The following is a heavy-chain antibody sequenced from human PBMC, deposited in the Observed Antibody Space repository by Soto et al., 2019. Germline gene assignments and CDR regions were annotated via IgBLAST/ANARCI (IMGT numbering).Heavy chain of an antibody. CDR1: GFNVSNKY. J-gene: IGHJ4*02. Sequence: GGSLGLGCGASGFNVSNKYMTWIREAPGKGLEWVSYISVSSRYTNFADSVKGRFTISRDNAKNSLYLQMNSLRAEDTAVYYCARHTSGWHYYDYWGQGTPVTVSS. V-gene: IGHV3-11*06. D-gene: IGHD6-19*01. CDR3: ARHTSGWHYYDY. CDR2: ISVSSRYT.